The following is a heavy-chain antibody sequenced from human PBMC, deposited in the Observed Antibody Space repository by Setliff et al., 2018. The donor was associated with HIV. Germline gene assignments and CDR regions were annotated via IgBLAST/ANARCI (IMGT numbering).Heavy chain of an antibody. CDR3: ARDREAGDWYFDL. V-gene: IGHV1-18*01. J-gene: IGHJ2*01. CDR1: GYIFSSYS. D-gene: IGHD6-13*01. Sequence: ASVKVSCKASGYIFSSYSISWVRQAPGQGLEWMGWISAYNGNINYAQKFQGRVTMTTDTSTSTAHMELRSLRSDDTAVYYCARDREAGDWYFDLWGRGTLVTVSS. CDR2: ISAYNGNI.